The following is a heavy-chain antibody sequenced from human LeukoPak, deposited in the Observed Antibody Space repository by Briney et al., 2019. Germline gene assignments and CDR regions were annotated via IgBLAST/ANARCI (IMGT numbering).Heavy chain of an antibody. J-gene: IGHJ4*02. CDR1: GGSISCYY. CDR3: ARDGGSSGWYSGFSYFDY. CDR2: IYTSGST. D-gene: IGHD6-19*01. Sequence: SETLSLTCAVSGGSISCYYWSWIRQPAGKGLEWIGRIYTSGSTNYNPSLKSRVTMSVDTSKNQFSLKLSSVTAADTAVYYCARDGGSSGWYSGFSYFDYWGQGTLVTVSS. V-gene: IGHV4-4*07.